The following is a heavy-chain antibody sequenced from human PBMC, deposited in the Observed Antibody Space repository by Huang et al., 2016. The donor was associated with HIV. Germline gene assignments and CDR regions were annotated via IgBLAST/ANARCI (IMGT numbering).Heavy chain of an antibody. J-gene: IGHJ4*02. V-gene: IGHV1-3*04. CDR2: IDTDKRDT. CDR3: ARDPHVFVAGPFFDC. Sequence: QVQLVQSGAEVKKPGASVKVSCKASGYTFTNFAMHWVRQAPGQRLEWMGWIDTDKRDTRYSQRFQGRLTITRDTSASTAYRELSSLRSEDTAVYYCARDPHVFVAGPFFDCWGQGTLVTVSS. CDR1: GYTFTNFA. D-gene: IGHD3-10*02.